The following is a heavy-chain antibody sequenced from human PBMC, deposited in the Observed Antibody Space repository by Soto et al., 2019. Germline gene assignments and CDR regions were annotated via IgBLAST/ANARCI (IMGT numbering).Heavy chain of an antibody. CDR3: AKDRYGSLEGGMDV. D-gene: IGHD1-26*01. J-gene: IGHJ6*02. CDR2: VTWNSGNI. Sequence: GGSLRLSCAASGFIFDKFGMHWVRQAPGKGLEWVSGVTWNSGNIDYADSVKGRFTITRDNAKNSLYLQMNSLRGEDTALYYCAKDRYGSLEGGMDVWGQGTTVTVSS. V-gene: IGHV3-9*01. CDR1: GFIFDKFG.